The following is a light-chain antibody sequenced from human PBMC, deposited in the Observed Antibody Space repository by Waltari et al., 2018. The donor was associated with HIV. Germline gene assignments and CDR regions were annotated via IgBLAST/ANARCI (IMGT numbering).Light chain of an antibody. V-gene: IGLV2-11*01. CDR2: DVN. CDR3: CSYAGIWGV. J-gene: IGLJ1*01. CDR1: CSDVGAYNY. Sequence: QSALTQPRSVSGSPGQSVTISCTGTCSDVGAYNYVSWYQQHPGKAPKLMIYDVNKRPSGFPDRFSGSKSGNTASLNISGLQAEDESDYYCCSYAGIWGVFGTGTKVTVL.